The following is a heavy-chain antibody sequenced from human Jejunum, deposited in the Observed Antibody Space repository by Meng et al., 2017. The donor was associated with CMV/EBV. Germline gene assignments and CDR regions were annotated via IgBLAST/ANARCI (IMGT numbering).Heavy chain of an antibody. J-gene: IGHJ5*02. D-gene: IGHD3-22*01. CDR1: GCSMSSGNDY. CDR2: IHSSGST. CDR3: ARDLAPLYDSSGFS. V-gene: IGHV4-30-4*01. Sequence: QSQLKELGPGLVEPSQTLSLTCTFPGCSMSSGNDYWVWIRQPPGKGLEWIGYIHSSGSTYYNPSLRSRLTISVDTSKNQFSLKLSSVTAADTAIYYCARDLAPLYDSSGFSLGQGTLVTVSS.